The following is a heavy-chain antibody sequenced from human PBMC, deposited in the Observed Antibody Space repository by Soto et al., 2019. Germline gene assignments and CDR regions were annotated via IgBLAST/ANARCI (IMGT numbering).Heavy chain of an antibody. J-gene: IGHJ3*02. V-gene: IGHV3-21*01. Sequence: EVQLVESGGGLVKPGGSLRLSCAASGFTFSSYSMNWVRQAPGEGLEWVSSITTYGTSIYYADSVKGRFTISRDNAKNSLFLQMNSLRAEDTAVYYCARGYGDYIPDAFNIWGQGTMVTVSS. CDR3: ARGYGDYIPDAFNI. CDR1: GFTFSSYS. D-gene: IGHD4-17*01. CDR2: ITTYGTSI.